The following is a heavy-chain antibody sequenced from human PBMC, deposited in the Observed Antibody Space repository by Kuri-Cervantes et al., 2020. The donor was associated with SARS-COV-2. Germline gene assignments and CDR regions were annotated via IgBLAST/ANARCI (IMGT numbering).Heavy chain of an antibody. CDR2: INPHSGGT. Sequence: ASVKVSCKASGYMFTQYYVHWLRQAPGQGLEWVGLINPHSGGTKYPQKFLGRATMTRDTSTTTVYMDLRSLRSDDTAVYYCARDQDTYDRSGYRRTPSYDFGFWAQGALVTVSS. J-gene: IGHJ4*02. V-gene: IGHV1-2*02. CDR1: GYMFTQYY. CDR3: ARDQDTYDRSGYRRTPSYDFGF. D-gene: IGHD3-22*01.